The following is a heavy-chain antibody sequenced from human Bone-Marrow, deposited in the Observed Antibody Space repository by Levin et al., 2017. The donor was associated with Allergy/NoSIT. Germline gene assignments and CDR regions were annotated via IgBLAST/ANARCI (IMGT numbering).Heavy chain of an antibody. D-gene: IGHD6-19*01. J-gene: IGHJ3*02. CDR1: GFTFSNAW. Sequence: GGSLRLSCAASGFTFSNAWMSWVRQAPGKGLEWVGRIKSKTDGGTTDYAAPVKGRFTISRDDSKNTLYLQMNSLKTEDTAVYYCTTGLQWLVRGAFDIWGQGTMVTVSS. V-gene: IGHV3-15*01. CDR3: TTGLQWLVRGAFDI. CDR2: IKSKTDGGTT.